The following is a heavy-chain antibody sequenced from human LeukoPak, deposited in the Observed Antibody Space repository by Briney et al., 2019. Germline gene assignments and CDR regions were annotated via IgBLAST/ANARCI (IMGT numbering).Heavy chain of an antibody. V-gene: IGHV1-2*02. D-gene: IGHD6-13*01. Sequence: ASVKVSCKASGYTFTGYYMHWVRQAPGQGLEWMGWINPNSGGTKFAQKFQGRVTMTRDTSSTTTYMELNRLRSDDTAMYYCVRGAGYYNYYMDVWGEGATVIISS. CDR3: VRGAGYYNYYMDV. CDR1: GYTFTGYY. CDR2: INPNSGGT. J-gene: IGHJ6*03.